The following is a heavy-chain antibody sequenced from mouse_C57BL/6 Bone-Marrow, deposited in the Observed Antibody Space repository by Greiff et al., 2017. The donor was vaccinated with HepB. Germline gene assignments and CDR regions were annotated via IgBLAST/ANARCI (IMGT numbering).Heavy chain of an antibody. CDR2: IYPGNSDT. J-gene: IGHJ2*01. Sequence: VHVKQSGTVLARPGASVKMSCKTSGYTFTSYWMHWVKQRPGQGLEWIGAIYPGNSDTSYNQKFKGKAKLTAVTSASTAYMELSSLTNEDSAVYYCTLPGLITTAYYFDYWGQGTTLTVSS. CDR3: TLPGLITTAYYFDY. CDR1: GYTFTSYW. V-gene: IGHV1-5*01. D-gene: IGHD1-1*01.